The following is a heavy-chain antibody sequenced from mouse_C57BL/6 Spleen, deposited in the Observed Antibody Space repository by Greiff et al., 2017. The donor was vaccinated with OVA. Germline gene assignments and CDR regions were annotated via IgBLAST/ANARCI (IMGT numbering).Heavy chain of an antibody. J-gene: IGHJ4*01. Sequence: EVKVEESGGGLVKPGGSLKLSCAASGFTFSDYGMHWVRQAPEKGLEWVAYISSGSSTIYYADTVKGRFTISRDNAENTLFLQMTSLRSEDTAMYYCARGRNWDTYYYAMDYWGQGTSVTVSS. CDR3: ARGRNWDTYYYAMDY. CDR2: ISSGSSTI. V-gene: IGHV5-17*01. D-gene: IGHD4-1*01. CDR1: GFTFSDYG.